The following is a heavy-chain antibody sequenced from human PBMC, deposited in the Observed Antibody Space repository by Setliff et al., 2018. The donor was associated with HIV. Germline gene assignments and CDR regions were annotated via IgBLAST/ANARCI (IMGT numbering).Heavy chain of an antibody. J-gene: IGHJ5*02. CDR1: GFTFSDYT. V-gene: IGHV3-48*04. CDR2: ISDSGRTI. Sequence: PSETLRLSCAASGFTFSDYTMNWVRQAPGKGLEWLSYISDSGRTIYYAGSVKGRFTISRDNAKNSLYLQMNRLRAEDTAVYYCAKMGATWFDPWGQGTLVTVSS. CDR3: AKMGATWFDP. D-gene: IGHD1-26*01.